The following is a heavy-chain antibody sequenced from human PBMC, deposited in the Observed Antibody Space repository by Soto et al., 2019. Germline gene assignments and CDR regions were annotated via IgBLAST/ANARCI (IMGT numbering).Heavy chain of an antibody. D-gene: IGHD5-12*01. Sequence: QVQLVQSGTEVKKPGSSVKVSCKASGGTFSTSTFTWVRQAPGQGLEWMGRTIPILNVADYAKDFQGRVTITADKSTSTAYMELTSLTSKDTAVYYCARDLTIGSTYSGYDAIDSWGQGTLVTVSS. V-gene: IGHV1-69*08. CDR3: ARDLTIGSTYSGYDAIDS. J-gene: IGHJ4*02. CDR2: TIPILNVA. CDR1: GGTFSTST.